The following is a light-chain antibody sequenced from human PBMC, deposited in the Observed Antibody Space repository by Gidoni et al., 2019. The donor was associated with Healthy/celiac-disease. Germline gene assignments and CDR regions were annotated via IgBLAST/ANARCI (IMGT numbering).Light chain of an antibody. V-gene: IGKV3-20*01. CDR2: GES. CDR1: QSVSSSS. CDR3: QQYGSSPRVT. Sequence: EIVFRQSPGPLSLSPGERATLSCRASQSVSSSSLAWYQQKPGQAPRLLIYGESSRATGIPDRFSGSGSGTDFTLTISILEPEDFEVDYCQQYGSSPRVTFGGGTKVEIK. J-gene: IGKJ4*01.